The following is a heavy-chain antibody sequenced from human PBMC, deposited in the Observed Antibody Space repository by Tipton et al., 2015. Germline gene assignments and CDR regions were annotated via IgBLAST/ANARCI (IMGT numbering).Heavy chain of an antibody. CDR3: ASRGAGTSHYAMDV. CDR1: AYSISSDYY. D-gene: IGHD6-19*01. V-gene: IGHV4-38-2*01. Sequence: TLSLTCAVSAYSISSDYYWGWIRQPPGKELEWIGYIQYSGSTTYNPSLKSQVTISGDTSKNQFSLKLTSVTAADTAVYYCASRGAGTSHYAMDVWGQGTTVTVSS. J-gene: IGHJ6*02. CDR2: IQYSGST.